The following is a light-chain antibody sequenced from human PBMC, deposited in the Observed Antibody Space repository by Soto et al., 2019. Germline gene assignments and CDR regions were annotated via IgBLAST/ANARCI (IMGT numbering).Light chain of an antibody. Sequence: QSALTQPPSASGSPGQSVTISCTGTSSDVGAHNFVSWYQHHPGKAPKLMIYEVNRRPSGVPDRFSGSKSGSTASLTVSGHQPEDEADYYCSSYRDNYNWVFGGGTKLTVL. CDR3: SSYRDNYNWV. V-gene: IGLV2-8*01. CDR1: SSDVGAHNF. J-gene: IGLJ3*02. CDR2: EVN.